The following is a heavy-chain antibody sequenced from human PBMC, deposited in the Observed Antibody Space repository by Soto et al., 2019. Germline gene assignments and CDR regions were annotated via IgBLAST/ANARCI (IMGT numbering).Heavy chain of an antibody. CDR3: VSQRTTVPTQAYFDY. J-gene: IGHJ4*02. Sequence: SETLSLTCTVSGGSVTNSSYYWGWIRQSPGKGLEWIGRVYYRGRSYSKASVKSRVTISVDTSKTRFSLSLNSVTASDTAVYFCVSQRTTVPTQAYFDYWGPGALVTVSS. V-gene: IGHV4-39*01. CDR1: GGSVTNSSYY. CDR2: VYYRGRS. D-gene: IGHD4-17*01.